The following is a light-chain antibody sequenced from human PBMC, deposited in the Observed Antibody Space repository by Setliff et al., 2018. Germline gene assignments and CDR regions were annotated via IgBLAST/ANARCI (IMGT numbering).Light chain of an antibody. CDR1: TSDIGTYNY. V-gene: IGLV2-14*01. J-gene: IGLJ1*01. Sequence: QSVLTQPASVSGSPGQSITISCSGTTSDIGTYNYVSWYQQYPGKAPKLVIYDVSNRPSGVSNRFSGSKSGNTASPTVSVLQAEDEADYYCTSYAGSNNYVFGTGTKVTVL. CDR3: TSYAGSNNYV. CDR2: DVS.